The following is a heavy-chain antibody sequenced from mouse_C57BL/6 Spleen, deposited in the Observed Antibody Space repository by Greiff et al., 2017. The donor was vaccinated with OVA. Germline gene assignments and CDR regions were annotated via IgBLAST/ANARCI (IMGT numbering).Heavy chain of an antibody. Sequence: EVKVEESGEGLVKPGGSLKLSCAASGFTFSSYAMSWVRQTPEKRLEWVAYISSGGDYIYYADTVKGRFTISRDNARNTLYLQMSSLKSEDTAMYYCTNDGSSSSYAMDYWGQGTSVTVSS. V-gene: IGHV5-9-1*02. J-gene: IGHJ4*01. CDR3: TNDGSSSSYAMDY. D-gene: IGHD1-1*01. CDR1: GFTFSSYA. CDR2: ISSGGDYI.